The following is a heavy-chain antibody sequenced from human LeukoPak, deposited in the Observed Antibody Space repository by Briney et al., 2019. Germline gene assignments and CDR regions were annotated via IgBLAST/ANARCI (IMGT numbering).Heavy chain of an antibody. CDR3: AKETYYYGSGSYDY. J-gene: IGHJ4*02. V-gene: IGHV3-23*01. CDR1: GFTFSSYA. Sequence: AGGSLRLSCAASGFTFSSYAMSWVRQAPGKGLEWVSAISGSGGSTYYADSVKGRFTISRDNSKNTLYLQMNSLRAEDTAVYYCAKETYYYGSGSYDYWGQGTLVTVSS. D-gene: IGHD3-10*01. CDR2: ISGSGGST.